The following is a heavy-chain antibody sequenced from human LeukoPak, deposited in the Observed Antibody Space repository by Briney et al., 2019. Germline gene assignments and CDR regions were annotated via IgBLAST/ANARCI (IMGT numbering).Heavy chain of an antibody. CDR1: GFTFSDYY. CDR2: ISSSRSGSSI. J-gene: IGHJ4*02. D-gene: IGHD2-2*01. CDR3: ARSGVMEGLQRSTSGRNGY. V-gene: IGHV3-11*01. Sequence: GGSLRLSCAASGFTFSDYYMSWIRQAPGKGLEWVSYISSSRSGSSIFYADSVEDPFTISRDNTTDSLYMQMSSVRGKDTAVYYCARSGVMEGLQRSTSGRNGYWGQGTRVMVTS.